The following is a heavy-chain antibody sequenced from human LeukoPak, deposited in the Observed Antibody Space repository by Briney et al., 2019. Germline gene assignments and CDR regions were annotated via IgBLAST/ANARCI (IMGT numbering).Heavy chain of an antibody. V-gene: IGHV3-23*01. J-gene: IGHJ4*02. CDR1: GFTFSSYA. Sequence: GGSLRLSCAASGFTFSSYAMSWVRQAPGKGLEWVSAISGSGGSTYYADSVKGRFTISRDNSKNTLYLQMNSLIAADTAVYYCAKVGMITFGGPGAPFDYWGQGTLVTVSS. CDR2: ISGSGGST. D-gene: IGHD3-16*01. CDR3: AKVGMITFGGPGAPFDY.